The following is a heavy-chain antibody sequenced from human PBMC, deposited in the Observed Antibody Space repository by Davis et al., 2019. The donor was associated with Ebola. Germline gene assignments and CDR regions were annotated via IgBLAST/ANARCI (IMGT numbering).Heavy chain of an antibody. V-gene: IGHV3-23*01. CDR2: HFGSGART. Sequence: GESLKISCAASGFTFSNYAMIWVRQAPGKGLEWVSGHFGSGARTYYADSVKGRFTISRDNAKNTLYLQMNSLRAEDTAVYYCARDLGPGYCSSTSCYFGWFDPWGQGTLVTVSS. CDR1: GFTFSNYA. CDR3: ARDLGPGYCSSTSCYFGWFDP. D-gene: IGHD2-2*01. J-gene: IGHJ5*02.